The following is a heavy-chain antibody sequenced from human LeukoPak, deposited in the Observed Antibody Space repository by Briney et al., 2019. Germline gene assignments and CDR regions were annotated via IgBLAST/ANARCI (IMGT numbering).Heavy chain of an antibody. D-gene: IGHD3-16*01. J-gene: IGHJ4*02. CDR3: AKDSSRSVWGSYGNY. Sequence: GGSLRLSCAASGFTFSCYSMNWVRQAPGKGLEWVSAISGSGGSIYYADSVKGRFTISRDNSKNTLYLQMNSLRAEDTAVYYCAKDSSRSVWGSYGNYWGQGTLATVSS. CDR1: GFTFSCYS. V-gene: IGHV3-23*01. CDR2: ISGSGGSI.